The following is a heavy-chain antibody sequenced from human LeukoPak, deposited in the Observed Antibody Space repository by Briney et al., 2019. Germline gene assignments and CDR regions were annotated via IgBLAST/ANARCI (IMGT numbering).Heavy chain of an antibody. CDR2: TNSRSSTI. CDR1: GFTFNTYT. Sequence: AGSLTLSCAASGFTFNTYTMSWVRQAPGRGLDWVSSTNSRSSTIYYTDSVKGRYTISRDNAKNSLYLQMNSLRDEDTAVYFCARDIANYGGNCGDYWGQGTLVTLSS. D-gene: IGHD4-23*01. CDR3: ARDIANYGGNCGDY. V-gene: IGHV3-48*02. J-gene: IGHJ4*02.